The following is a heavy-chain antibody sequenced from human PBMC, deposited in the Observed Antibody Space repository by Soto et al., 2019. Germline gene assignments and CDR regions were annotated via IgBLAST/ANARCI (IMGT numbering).Heavy chain of an antibody. Sequence: GGSLRLSCAASGFTFSDHYMDWVRQAPGKGLEWVGRTRNKANSYTTEYAASVKGRFTISRDDSKNSLYLQMNSLKTEDTAVYYCARGVTIFGVVIEFVPYYMDVWGKGTTVTVSS. CDR3: ARGVTIFGVVIEFVPYYMDV. V-gene: IGHV3-72*01. CDR1: GFTFSDHY. CDR2: TRNKANSYTT. D-gene: IGHD3-3*01. J-gene: IGHJ6*03.